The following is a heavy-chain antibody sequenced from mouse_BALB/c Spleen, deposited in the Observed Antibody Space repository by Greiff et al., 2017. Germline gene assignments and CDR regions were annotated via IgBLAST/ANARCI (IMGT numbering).Heavy chain of an antibody. CDR1: GFTFSSYG. CDR3: ARQTTATRFDY. J-gene: IGHJ2*01. CDR2: ISSGGSYT. V-gene: IGHV5-6*01. Sequence: EVKVVESGGDLVKPGGSLKLSCAASGFTFSSYGMSWVRQTPDKRLEWVATISSGGSYTYYPDSVKGRFTISRDNAKNTLYLQMSSLKSEDTAMYYCARQTTATRFDYWGQGTTLTVSS. D-gene: IGHD1-2*01.